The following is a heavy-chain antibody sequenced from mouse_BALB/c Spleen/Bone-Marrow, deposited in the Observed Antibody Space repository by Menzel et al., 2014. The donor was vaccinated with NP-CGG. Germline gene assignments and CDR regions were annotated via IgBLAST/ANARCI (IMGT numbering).Heavy chain of an antibody. CDR2: ISSGGSNT. V-gene: IGHV5-6*01. J-gene: IGHJ4*01. Sequence: EVQLVESGGDLVKPGGSLKLSCAASGFTFSSYGMSWGRQTPDKRLEWVATISSGGSNTYYPDSVKGRFTISRDNAKNTLYLQMSSLKSEDTAMYYCARHQRYYAMDYWGRGTSVTVSS. CDR1: GFTFSSYG. CDR3: ARHQRYYAMDY.